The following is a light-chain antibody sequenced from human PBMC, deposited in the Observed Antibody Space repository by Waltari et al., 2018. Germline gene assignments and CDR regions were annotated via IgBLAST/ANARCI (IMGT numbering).Light chain of an antibody. V-gene: IGKV4-1*01. CDR3: QHYYSPPWT. CDR1: QRVLYSSNNKNY. CDR2: WAS. Sequence: KSSQRVLYSSNNKNYLAWYQQKPGQPPKLPIYWASTRESGVPDRFSGSVSGTDFTLTISSLQAEDVAVYYCQHYYSPPWTFGQGTKVEIK. J-gene: IGKJ1*01.